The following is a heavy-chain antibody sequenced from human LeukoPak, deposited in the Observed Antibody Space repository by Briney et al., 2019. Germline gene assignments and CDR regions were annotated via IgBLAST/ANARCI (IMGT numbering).Heavy chain of an antibody. CDR3: ARDLRGYSGYAAFDY. V-gene: IGHV4-4*07. CDR1: GGSISSYY. Sequence: SETLSLTRTVSGGSISSYYWSWIRQPAGKGLEWIGRIYSSGSTNYNPSLKSRVTMSVDTSKNQFSLKLSSVTAADTAVYYCARDLRGYSGYAAFDYWGQGTLVTVSS. CDR2: IYSSGST. D-gene: IGHD5-12*01. J-gene: IGHJ4*02.